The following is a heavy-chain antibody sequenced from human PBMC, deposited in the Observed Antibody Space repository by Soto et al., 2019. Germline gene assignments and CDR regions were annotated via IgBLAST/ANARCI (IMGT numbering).Heavy chain of an antibody. V-gene: IGHV3-30-3*01. CDR1: GFTFSSYA. CDR2: ISYDGSNK. D-gene: IGHD1-26*01. Sequence: GGSLRLSCAASGFTFSSYAMHWVRQAPGKGLEWVAVISYDGSNKYYADSVKGRFTISRDNSKNTLYLQMNSLRAEDTAVYYCARAELLGAFDIWGQGTMVTVSS. J-gene: IGHJ3*02. CDR3: ARAELLGAFDI.